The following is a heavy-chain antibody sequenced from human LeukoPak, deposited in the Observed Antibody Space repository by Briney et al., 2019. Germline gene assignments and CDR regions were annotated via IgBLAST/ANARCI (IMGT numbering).Heavy chain of an antibody. CDR2: IYSGGAT. D-gene: IGHD3-22*01. Sequence: GGSLRLSCAASGFTVSSKYMSWVRRAPGKGPEWVSVIYSGGATYYADSVKGRFTVSRDNSKNTVYLQMNSLRAEDTAIYYCARERDSSGYILAYWGQGTLVTVSS. V-gene: IGHV3-53*01. J-gene: IGHJ4*02. CDR3: ARERDSSGYILAY. CDR1: GFTVSSKY.